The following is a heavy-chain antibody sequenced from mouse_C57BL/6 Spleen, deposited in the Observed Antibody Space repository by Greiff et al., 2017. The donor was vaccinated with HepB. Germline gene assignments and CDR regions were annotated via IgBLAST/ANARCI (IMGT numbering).Heavy chain of an antibody. V-gene: IGHV1-59*01. CDR1: GYTFTSYW. D-gene: IGHD2-4*01. CDR2: IDPSDSYT. Sequence: VQLQQPGAELVRPGTSVKLSCKASGYTFTSYWMHWVKQRPGQGLEWIGVIDPSDSYTNYNQKFKGKATLTVDTSSSTAYMQLSSLTSEDSAVYYCAGSDYALDYAMDYWGQGTSVTVSS. J-gene: IGHJ4*01. CDR3: AGSDYALDYAMDY.